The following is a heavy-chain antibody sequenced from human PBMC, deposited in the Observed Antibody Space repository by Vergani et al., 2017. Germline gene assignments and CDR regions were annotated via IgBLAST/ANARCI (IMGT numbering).Heavy chain of an antibody. D-gene: IGHD2-15*01. CDR3: ARGRYGCSGGSCYSDDD. V-gene: IGHV1-69*12. CDR2: IIPIFGTA. CDR1: GGTFSSYA. Sequence: VQLVQSGAEVKKPGSSVKVSCKASGGTFSSYAISWVRQAPGQGLEWMGGIIPIFGTANYAQKFQGRVTITADESTSTAYMELSSLRSEDTAVYYCARGRYGCSGGSCYSDDDWGQGTRVTVAS. J-gene: IGHJ4*02.